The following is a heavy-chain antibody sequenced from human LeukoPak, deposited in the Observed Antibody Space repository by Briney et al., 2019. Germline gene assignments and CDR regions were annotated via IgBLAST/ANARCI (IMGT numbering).Heavy chain of an antibody. J-gene: IGHJ4*02. CDR3: VCAAPGH. V-gene: IGHV3-7*01. CDR1: GVTFSGYW. D-gene: IGHD6-25*01. Sequence: GGSLRLSCAASGVTFSGYWMTWVRQAPGKGLEWVANIKEDESEKYYADSVKGRFTISRDNAKNSVYLQMNSLRAEDTAVYYCVCAAPGHWGQGTLVTVSS. CDR2: IKEDESEK.